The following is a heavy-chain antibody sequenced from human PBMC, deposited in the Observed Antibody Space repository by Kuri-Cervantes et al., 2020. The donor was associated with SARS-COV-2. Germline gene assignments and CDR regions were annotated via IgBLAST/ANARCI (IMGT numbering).Heavy chain of an antibody. V-gene: IGHV4-39*02. D-gene: IGHD4-11*01. CDR3: ARDRGWVKEKLQGGWFVP. Sequence: SETLSLTCTVSGGSISSYYWGWIRQPPGKGLEWIGSMYYSGSTYYNPSLKSRLTISVDTSKNQFSLKLSSVTAADTAVYYCARDRGWVKEKLQGGWFVPWGQGTLVTVAS. CDR1: GGSISSYY. J-gene: IGHJ5*02. CDR2: MYYSGST.